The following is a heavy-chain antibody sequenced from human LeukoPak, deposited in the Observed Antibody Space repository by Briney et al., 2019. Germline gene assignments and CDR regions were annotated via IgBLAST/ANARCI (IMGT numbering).Heavy chain of an antibody. Sequence: SVKVSCKASGGTFSSYAISWVRQAPGQGLEWMGGIIPIFGTANYAQKFQGRVAITTDESTSTAYMELSSLRSEDTAVYYCARTYYYDSSGYLGLSYWGQGTLVTVSS. CDR2: IIPIFGTA. J-gene: IGHJ4*02. CDR3: ARTYYYDSSGYLGLSY. V-gene: IGHV1-69*05. CDR1: GGTFSSYA. D-gene: IGHD3-22*01.